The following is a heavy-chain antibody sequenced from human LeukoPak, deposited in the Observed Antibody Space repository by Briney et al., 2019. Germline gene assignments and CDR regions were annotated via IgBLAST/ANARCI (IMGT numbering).Heavy chain of an antibody. CDR2: IWNDGSNK. J-gene: IGHJ4*02. Sequence: GGSLRLSCAASGFTFSSYGMHWVRQAPGKGLEWVAVIWNDGSNKYYADSVKGRFTISRDNSKNTLYLQMNSLRAEDTAVYYCARDFLCSSTSCYNNLLDYWGQGTLVTVSS. CDR3: ARDFLCSSTSCYNNLLDY. CDR1: GFTFSSYG. D-gene: IGHD2-2*02. V-gene: IGHV3-33*01.